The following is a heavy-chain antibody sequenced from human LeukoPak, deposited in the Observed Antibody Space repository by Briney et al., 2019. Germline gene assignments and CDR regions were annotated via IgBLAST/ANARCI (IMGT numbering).Heavy chain of an antibody. Sequence: SETLSLTCAVSGGSIFSTNWWSWVRQPPGKGLEWIGYIYYSGSTNYNPSLKSRVTISVDTSKNQFSLKLSSVTAADTAVYYCARTELNWFDPWGQGTLVTVSS. CDR1: GGSIFSTNW. CDR3: ARTELNWFDP. CDR2: IYYSGST. D-gene: IGHD1-14*01. V-gene: IGHV4-59*01. J-gene: IGHJ5*02.